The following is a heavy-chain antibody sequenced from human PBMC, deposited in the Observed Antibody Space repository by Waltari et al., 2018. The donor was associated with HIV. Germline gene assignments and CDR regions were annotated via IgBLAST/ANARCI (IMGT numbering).Heavy chain of an antibody. Sequence: QVQLQESGPVLVKPSETLSLSCTVSGDSISSNWWTWIRQHAGKGLEWIGRIDTTGRTNDNASLESRVTMSVDTSKNQFSRKLTSVTAADTAVYYCAREKAPHREVDYWGQGTLVTVSS. CDR2: IDTTGRT. J-gene: IGHJ4*02. V-gene: IGHV4-4*07. CDR3: AREKAPHREVDY. CDR1: GDSISSNW.